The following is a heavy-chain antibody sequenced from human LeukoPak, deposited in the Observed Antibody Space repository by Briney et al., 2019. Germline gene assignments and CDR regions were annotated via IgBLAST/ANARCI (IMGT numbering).Heavy chain of an antibody. CDR2: IYYSGST. J-gene: IGHJ6*03. CDR3: ARTTEGGYTYGYFYYYYMDV. Sequence: PSETLSLTCTVSGGSISTSGYYWGWIRQPPGKGMEWIGNIYYSGSTYYNPSLKSRVTISVDMSKNQFSLKLTSVTAADTAVYYCARTTEGGYTYGYFYYYYMDVWGKGTTVTISS. CDR1: GGSISTSGYY. D-gene: IGHD5-18*01. V-gene: IGHV4-39*07.